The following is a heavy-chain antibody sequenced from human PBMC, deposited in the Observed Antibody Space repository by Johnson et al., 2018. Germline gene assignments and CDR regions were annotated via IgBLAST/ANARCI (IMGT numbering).Heavy chain of an antibody. D-gene: IGHD3-10*01. Sequence: VQLVESGGGLVQPGGSLRLSCAASGFTFSTYAMSWVRQAPGKGLEWVSGISGSGGSTYYADSVKGRFAIYRDNSKNMLYVLMNSLRAEDTAMYYCARGGKDYYGMDVWGQGTTVTVSS. CDR2: ISGSGGST. CDR3: ARGGKDYYGMDV. V-gene: IGHV3-23*04. J-gene: IGHJ6*02. CDR1: GFTFSTYA.